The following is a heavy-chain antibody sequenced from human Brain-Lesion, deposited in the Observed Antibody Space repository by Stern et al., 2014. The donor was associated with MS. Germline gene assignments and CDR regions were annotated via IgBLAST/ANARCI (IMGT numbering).Heavy chain of an antibody. CDR3: ARDITGSSAYFAY. V-gene: IGHV3-9*01. CDR2: INWNSGTI. D-gene: IGHD1-14*01. J-gene: IGHJ4*02. Sequence: QLVASGGDLVQPGRSLRLSCAAFGFTFDDYAMHWVRQAPGKGLEWVAGINWNSGTIGYADSVKGRFTTSRDNAYSSLYLQMNSLRPEDTALYYCARDITGSSAYFAYWGQGTLVTVSS. CDR1: GFTFDDYA.